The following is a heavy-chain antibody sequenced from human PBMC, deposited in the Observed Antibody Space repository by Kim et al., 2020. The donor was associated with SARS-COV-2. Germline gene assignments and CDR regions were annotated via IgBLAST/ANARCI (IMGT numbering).Heavy chain of an antibody. D-gene: IGHD2-2*02. CDR3: ARLVPSPANEDCSSTSCYNAFDI. Sequence: SETLSLTCTVSGGSISSSSYYWGWIRQPPGKGLEWIGSIYYSGSTYYNPSLKSRVTISVDTSKNQFSLKLSSVTAADTAVYYCARLVPSPANEDCSSTSCYNAFDIWGQGTMVTVSS. V-gene: IGHV4-39*01. J-gene: IGHJ3*02. CDR1: GGSISSSSYY. CDR2: IYYSGST.